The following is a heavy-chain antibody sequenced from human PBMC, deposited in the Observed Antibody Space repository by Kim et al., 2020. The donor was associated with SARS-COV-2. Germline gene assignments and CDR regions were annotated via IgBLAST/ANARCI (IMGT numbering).Heavy chain of an antibody. D-gene: IGHD2-2*01. Sequence: GSLRLSCVASRFTFTSSAMTWIRQAPGKGLEWVSTIFGSGRGTYYPDSVRGRFIVSRDNSKNTLYLQMHNLRVDDTAIYYCARNLPVTSVTFLWYFDLWGRGTSVTVSS. CDR2: IFGSGRGT. CDR1: RFTFTSSA. V-gene: IGHV3-23*01. CDR3: ARNLPVTSVTFLWYFDL. J-gene: IGHJ2*01.